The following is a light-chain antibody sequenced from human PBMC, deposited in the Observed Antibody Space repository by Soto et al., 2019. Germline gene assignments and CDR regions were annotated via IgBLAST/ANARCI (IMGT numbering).Light chain of an antibody. V-gene: IGLV2-11*01. J-gene: IGLJ1*01. CDR2: DVS. CDR3: SSYTNINTRACV. Sequence: QSVLTQPRSVSGSPGQSVTISCTGTSSDVGYYNYVSWYQQYPGKAPKLMIYDVSGRPSGVPDRFSGSKSGNTASLTISGLQAEDEAYYYCSSYTNINTRACVFGTGTKVTVL. CDR1: SSDVGYYNY.